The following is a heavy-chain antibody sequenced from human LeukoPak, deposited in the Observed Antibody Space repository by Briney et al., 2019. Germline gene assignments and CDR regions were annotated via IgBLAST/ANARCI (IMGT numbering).Heavy chain of an antibody. CDR1: GYTFTSYG. J-gene: IGHJ3*02. CDR2: ISAYNGNT. CDR3: ARVESAIYYDFWSGFAGGPFDI. Sequence: ASVKVSCKASGYTFTSYGISWVRQAPGQGLEWMGWISAYNGNTNYAQKLQGRVTMTTDTSTSTAYMELSRLRSDDTAVYYCARVESAIYYDFWSGFAGGPFDIWGQGTMVTVSS. V-gene: IGHV1-18*01. D-gene: IGHD3-3*01.